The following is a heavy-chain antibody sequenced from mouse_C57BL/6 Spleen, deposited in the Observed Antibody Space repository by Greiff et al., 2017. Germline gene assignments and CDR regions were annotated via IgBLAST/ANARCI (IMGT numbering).Heavy chain of an antibody. V-gene: IGHV1-72*01. D-gene: IGHD2-4*01. Sequence: QVHVKQPGAELVKPGASVKLSCKASGYTFTSYWMHWVKQRPGRGLEWIGRIDPNSGGTKYNEKFKSKATLTVDKPSSTAYMQLSSLTSEDSAVYYGARRGYDYDWDWYFDVWGTGTTVTVSS. J-gene: IGHJ1*03. CDR2: IDPNSGGT. CDR1: GYTFTSYW. CDR3: ARRGYDYDWDWYFDV.